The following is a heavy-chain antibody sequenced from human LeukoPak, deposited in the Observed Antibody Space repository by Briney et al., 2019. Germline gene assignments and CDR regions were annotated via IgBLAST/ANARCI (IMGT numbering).Heavy chain of an antibody. CDR2: INPNNGDT. Sequence: ASVKVSCKASGYSFTAQYMHWLRQAPGQGLEWMGWINPNNGDTKYAQNFLGRVIMTRDTSTTTAYMELSRLRSDDTAVYYCARESPEDAFDIWGQGTMVTVSS. J-gene: IGHJ3*02. V-gene: IGHV1-2*02. CDR3: ARESPEDAFDI. CDR1: GYSFTAQY.